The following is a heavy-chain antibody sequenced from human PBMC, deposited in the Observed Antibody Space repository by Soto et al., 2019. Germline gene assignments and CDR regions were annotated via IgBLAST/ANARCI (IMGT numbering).Heavy chain of an antibody. Sequence: EVQLLESGGGLVQPGGSLRLSCAASGFTFSSYAMSWVRQAPGKGLEWVSAISGSGSSTYYADSVKGRFTISRDNSKNTLYLQMNSLRAEDTAVYYCAKDLLDLLWAFDIWGQGTMVTVSS. J-gene: IGHJ3*02. V-gene: IGHV3-23*01. CDR1: GFTFSSYA. D-gene: IGHD1-1*01. CDR3: AKDLLDLLWAFDI. CDR2: ISGSGSST.